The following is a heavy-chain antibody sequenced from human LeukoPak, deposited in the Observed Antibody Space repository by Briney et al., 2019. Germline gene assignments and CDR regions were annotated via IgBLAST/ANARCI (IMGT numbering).Heavy chain of an antibody. CDR2: ISSRGDST. V-gene: IGHV3-23*01. CDR1: GFTFSNYA. Sequence: GGSLRLSCAASGFTFSNYAMSWVRQVPGRGLEWVSTISSRGDSTYVADSVKGRFTISRDNSKNSLYLQMNSVRAEDTAVYYCTRGPRNDPWGQGTLVTVSS. CDR3: TRGPRNDP. J-gene: IGHJ5*02. D-gene: IGHD1-14*01.